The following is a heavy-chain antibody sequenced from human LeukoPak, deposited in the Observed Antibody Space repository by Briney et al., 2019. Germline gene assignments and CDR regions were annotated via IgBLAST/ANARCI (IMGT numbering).Heavy chain of an antibody. CDR3: ASQGGSYSGLFNY. CDR1: GLTFSTYA. V-gene: IGHV3-23*01. Sequence: GGSLRLSRAASGLTFSTYAMNWVRQAPGKGLEWVSAISAIGGSSHYADSVRGRFTISRDNSKNTLYLEMNSLRAEDSAVYYCASQGGSYSGLFNYWGQGTLVSVSS. J-gene: IGHJ4*02. CDR2: ISAIGGSS. D-gene: IGHD1-26*01.